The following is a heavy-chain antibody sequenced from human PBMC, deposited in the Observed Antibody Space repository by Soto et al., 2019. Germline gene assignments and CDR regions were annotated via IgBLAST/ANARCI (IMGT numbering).Heavy chain of an antibody. V-gene: IGHV4-31*03. CDR1: GGSISSGGYY. J-gene: IGHJ5*02. Sequence: QVQLQESGPGLVKPSQTLSLTCTVSGGSISSGGYYWSWIRQHPGKGLEWIGYIYYSGSTYYNPSLKSRVTISVDTSKNQFSLKLSSVTAADTAVYYCARDMIDYGDYFHWFDPWGRGTLVTVSS. D-gene: IGHD4-17*01. CDR2: IYYSGST. CDR3: ARDMIDYGDYFHWFDP.